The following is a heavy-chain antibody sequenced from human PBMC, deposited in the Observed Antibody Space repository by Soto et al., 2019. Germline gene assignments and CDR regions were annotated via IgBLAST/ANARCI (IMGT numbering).Heavy chain of an antibody. D-gene: IGHD3-16*01. CDR2: ISWNDGSI. CDR1: GFTFDDYA. CDR3: AKDSAGREFSYDPIDY. J-gene: IGHJ4*02. V-gene: IGHV3-9*01. Sequence: GGSLRLSCAASGFTFDDYAMHWVRQAPGKGLEWVSGISWNDGSIGYADSVKGRFTISRDNAKNSMYLQMNSLRPEDTALYYCAKDSAGREFSYDPIDYWGQGTLVTVSS.